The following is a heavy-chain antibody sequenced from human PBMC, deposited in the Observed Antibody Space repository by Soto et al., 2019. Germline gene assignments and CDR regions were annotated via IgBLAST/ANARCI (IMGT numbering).Heavy chain of an antibody. J-gene: IGHJ6*02. CDR2: INPNSGGT. V-gene: IGHV1-2*02. CDR1: GYTFTGYY. D-gene: IGHD2-2*01. CDR3: ARDAPPAAIWAYYYYYGMDV. Sequence: ASVKVSCKASGYTFTGYYMHWVRQAPGQGLEWMGWINPNSGGTNYAQKFQGRVTMTRDTSISTAYMELSRLRSDDTAVYYCARDAPPAAIWAYYYYYGMDVWGQGTRVTVSS.